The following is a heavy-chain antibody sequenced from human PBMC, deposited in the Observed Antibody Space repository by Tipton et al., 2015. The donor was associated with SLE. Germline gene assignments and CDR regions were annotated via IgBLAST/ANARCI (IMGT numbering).Heavy chain of an antibody. D-gene: IGHD2-2*01. Sequence: TLSLTCAVYGGSFSGYYWSWIRQPPGKGLEWIGEINHSGSTNYNPSLKSRVTISVDTSKNQFSLKLSSVTAADTAVYYCARVVMPDAFDIWGQGTMVTVSS. CDR2: INHSGST. V-gene: IGHV4-34*01. CDR1: GGSFSGYY. CDR3: ARVVMPDAFDI. J-gene: IGHJ3*02.